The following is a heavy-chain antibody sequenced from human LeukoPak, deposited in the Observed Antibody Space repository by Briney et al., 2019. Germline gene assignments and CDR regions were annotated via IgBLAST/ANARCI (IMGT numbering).Heavy chain of an antibody. CDR1: GGSISSYY. J-gene: IGHJ5*02. CDR3: AQTGFTAGWFDP. V-gene: IGHV4-59*01. CDR2: IYYSGST. D-gene: IGHD2-15*01. Sequence: SETLSLTCTVSGGSISSYYWSWIRQPPGKGLEWIGYIYYSGSTNYNPSLKSRVTISVDTSKNQFSLKLSSVTAADTAVYYCAQTGFTAGWFDPWGQGTLVTVSS.